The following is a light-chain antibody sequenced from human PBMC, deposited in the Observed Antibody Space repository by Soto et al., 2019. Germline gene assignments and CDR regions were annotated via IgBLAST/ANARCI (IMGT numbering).Light chain of an antibody. V-gene: IGKV3-20*01. Sequence: EIVLTQSPGTLSLSPGERATLSCRASQSVSSNYLACYQQKPGQAPRLLIYGASNRATGIPDRFSGSGSGTGFTLTISSLQPEDFASYYCQQNYGTPLTFGGGTKVEIK. J-gene: IGKJ4*01. CDR1: QSVSSNY. CDR2: GAS. CDR3: QQNYGTPLT.